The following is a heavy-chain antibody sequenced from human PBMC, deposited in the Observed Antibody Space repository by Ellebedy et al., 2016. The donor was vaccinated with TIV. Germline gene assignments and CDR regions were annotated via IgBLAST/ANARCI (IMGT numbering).Heavy chain of an antibody. J-gene: IGHJ2*01. V-gene: IGHV3-66*01. CDR2: IYTDDTT. D-gene: IGHD3-16*02. CDR3: ARASFFDVDLSGWYFDL. CDR1: EFTVSYNY. Sequence: GESLKISCAASEFTVSYNYMNWVRQAPGKGPEWVSGIYTDDTTYYADSVRGRFTIFRDNSKNTLYLQLKSLRTEDTALYYCARASFFDVDLSGWYFDLWGRGTLVTVSS.